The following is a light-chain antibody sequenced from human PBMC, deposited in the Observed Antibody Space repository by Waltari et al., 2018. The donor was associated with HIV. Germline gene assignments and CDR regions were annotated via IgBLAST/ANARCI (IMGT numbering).Light chain of an antibody. CDR2: WAS. V-gene: IGKV4-1*01. J-gene: IGKJ1*01. CDR3: QQYSPRT. CDR1: QSVLYSSNNKNY. Sequence: DIVMTQSPDSLAVSLGERATINCKSSQSVLYSSNNKNYLAWYQQKPGQPPKLLIYWASTRESGVPDRFSGSGSGTDFTLTISSLQAEDVAVYYCQQYSPRTFGQGTKVEIK.